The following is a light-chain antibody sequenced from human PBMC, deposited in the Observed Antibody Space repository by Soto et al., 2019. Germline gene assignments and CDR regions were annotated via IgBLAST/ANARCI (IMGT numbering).Light chain of an antibody. V-gene: IGKV3-20*01. Sequence: EIVLTQSPGTLSLSPGERATLSCRASQSVSSSYLAWYQQKPGQAPRLLIYGASSRATGIPDRFSGSGSGTYFTLTISRLEPEDFAVCYCQQYGSSPGYTFGQGTKLEIK. CDR2: GAS. CDR1: QSVSSSY. CDR3: QQYGSSPGYT. J-gene: IGKJ2*01.